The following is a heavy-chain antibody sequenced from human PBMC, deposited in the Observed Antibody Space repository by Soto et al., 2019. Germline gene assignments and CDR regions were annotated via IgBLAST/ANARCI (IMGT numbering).Heavy chain of an antibody. CDR3: ATADFDFWSGYLPAV. CDR1: GYTFTSYG. V-gene: IGHV1-18*01. Sequence: ASVKVSCKASGYTFTSYGISWVRQAPGQGLEWMGWISAYNGNTNYAQKLQGRVTMTTDTSTSTAYMELRSLRSDDTAVYYCATADFDFWSGYLPAVWGQGTTVTVSS. J-gene: IGHJ6*02. D-gene: IGHD3-3*01. CDR2: ISAYNGNT.